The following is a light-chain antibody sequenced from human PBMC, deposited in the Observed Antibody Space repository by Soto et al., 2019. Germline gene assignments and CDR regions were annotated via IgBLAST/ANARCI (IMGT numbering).Light chain of an antibody. CDR1: QSVYSSY. CDR2: GAS. J-gene: IGKJ4*01. V-gene: IGKV3-20*01. Sequence: EIVLTQSPGTLSLSLGDRATLSCRASQSVYSSYLAWYQQNPGQPPRLLISGASSRATGIPDRFSGSGSGTDFTLTISRLEPEDFALYYCQQYGNSPPLTFGGGTKVEIK. CDR3: QQYGNSPPLT.